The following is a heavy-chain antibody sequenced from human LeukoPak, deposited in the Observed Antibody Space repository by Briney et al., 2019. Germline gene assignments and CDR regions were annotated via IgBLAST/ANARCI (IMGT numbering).Heavy chain of an antibody. Sequence: ASVKVSCKASGYTFTGYYMHWVRQAPGQGLEWMGWINPNSGGTNYAQKFQGRVTMTRDTSISTAYMELSRLRSDDTAVYYCARGSCTNGVCYLPFDPRGQGTLVTVSS. J-gene: IGHJ5*02. D-gene: IGHD2-8*01. CDR2: INPNSGGT. CDR3: ARGSCTNGVCYLPFDP. CDR1: GYTFTGYY. V-gene: IGHV1-2*02.